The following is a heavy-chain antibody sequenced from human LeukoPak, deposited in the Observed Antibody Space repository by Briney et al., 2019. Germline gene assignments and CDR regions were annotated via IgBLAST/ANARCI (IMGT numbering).Heavy chain of an antibody. Sequence: SETLSLTCRVSGASINSGSNYWGWIRQPPGKTLEWIGSIYSSGSTYYNPSLKSRVIIIIDTPKNHFSLTLSSVTAADTAVYYCARVKWELLTNWFDPWGQGTLVTVSS. CDR1: GASINSGSNY. CDR2: IYSSGST. J-gene: IGHJ5*02. D-gene: IGHD1-26*01. CDR3: ARVKWELLTNWFDP. V-gene: IGHV4-39*07.